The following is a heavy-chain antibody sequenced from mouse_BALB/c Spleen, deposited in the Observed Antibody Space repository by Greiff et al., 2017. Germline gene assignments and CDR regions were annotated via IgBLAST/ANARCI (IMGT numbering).Heavy chain of an antibody. CDR3: ARRPGSNPYWYFDV. CDR1: GFNIKDTY. Sequence: VQLKESGAELVKPGASVKLSCTASGFNIKDTYMHWVKQRPEQGLEWIGRIDPANGNTKYDPKFQGKATITADTSSNTAYLQLSSLTSEDTAVYYCARRPGSNPYWYFDVWGAGTTVTVSS. D-gene: IGHD1-1*01. V-gene: IGHV14-3*02. CDR2: IDPANGNT. J-gene: IGHJ1*01.